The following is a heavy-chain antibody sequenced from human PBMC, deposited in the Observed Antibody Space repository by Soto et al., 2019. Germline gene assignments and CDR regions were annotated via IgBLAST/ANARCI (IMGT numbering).Heavy chain of an antibody. V-gene: IGHV3-53*05. CDR3: ARDTYSSGWYDF. D-gene: IGHD6-19*01. Sequence: GSLRLSCAASGFTVSSGYMAWVRQAPGKGLEWISVLFSGGSSYYADSVKGRFTISRDNSKNTLSLEMSCLRLEDTAVYFCARDTYSSGWYDFWGQGTLVTVSS. CDR2: LFSGGSS. J-gene: IGHJ5*01. CDR1: GFTVSSGY.